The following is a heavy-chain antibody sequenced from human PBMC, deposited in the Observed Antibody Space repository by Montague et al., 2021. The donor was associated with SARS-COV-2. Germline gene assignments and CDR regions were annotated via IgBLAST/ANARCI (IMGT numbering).Heavy chain of an antibody. CDR1: SGSFSSWCSISSGGYH. CDR3: ARDLGHRYVAGWFDT. J-gene: IGHJ5*02. CDR2: INYSGST. V-gene: IGHV4-31*03. D-gene: IGHD5-18*01. Sequence: TLSLTCTVSSGSFSSWCSISSGGYHWSWIRQHPGKGLEWIGYINYSGSTPYNPSLKSRVTISVDTSKNQFSLKPSSVTAADRAVYYCARDLGHRYVAGWFDTWGQGTLVTVSS.